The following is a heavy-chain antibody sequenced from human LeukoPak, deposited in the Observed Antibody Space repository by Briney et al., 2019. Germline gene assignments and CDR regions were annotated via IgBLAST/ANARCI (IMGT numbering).Heavy chain of an antibody. D-gene: IGHD5-18*01. J-gene: IGHJ6*02. V-gene: IGHV3-23*01. CDR3: AKAGRDSGMVTAYYYGMDV. Sequence: GGSLRLSCAASGFTFSSYAMHWVRQAPGKGLKWVPSLSGSGDSTYYSDSVKGRFTMSRDNSKNTLYLQMNSLRAEDTAVYYCAKAGRDSGMVTAYYYGMDVWGQGTTVTVSS. CDR2: LSGSGDST. CDR1: GFTFSSYA.